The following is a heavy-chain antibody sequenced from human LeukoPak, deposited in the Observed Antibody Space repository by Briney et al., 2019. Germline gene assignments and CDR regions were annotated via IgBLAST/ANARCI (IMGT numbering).Heavy chain of an antibody. V-gene: IGHV2-70*01. Sequence: SGPALFYPTPPLTLTCTFSGFSLRTRGMCVSWIRQPPAKALEWLALIDWDDDKYYSTALKTRLTISKDTSKNQVDLTMTNMCPVDTATYYCARMEIYSTSEFDYWGQGTLVTVSS. D-gene: IGHD2-21*01. CDR1: GFSLRTRGMC. CDR2: IDWDDDK. CDR3: ARMEIYSTSEFDY. J-gene: IGHJ4*02.